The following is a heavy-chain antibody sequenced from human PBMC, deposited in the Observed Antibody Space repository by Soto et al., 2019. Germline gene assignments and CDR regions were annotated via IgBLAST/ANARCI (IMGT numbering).Heavy chain of an antibody. V-gene: IGHV3-53*01. CDR3: ARGLSMAGAFDI. D-gene: IGHD6-19*01. Sequence: GGSLRLSCAASEFTVSSNYMTWVRQAPGKGLESVSVIYGGSSTHYTDSVKGRFTISRDNSKNTLYLQMNSLRAEDTAVYYCARGLSMAGAFDIWGQGKMVTVSS. J-gene: IGHJ3*02. CDR2: IYGGSST. CDR1: EFTVSSNY.